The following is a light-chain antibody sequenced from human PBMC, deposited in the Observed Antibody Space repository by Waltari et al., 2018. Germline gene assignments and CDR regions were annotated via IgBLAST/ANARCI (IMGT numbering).Light chain of an antibody. V-gene: IGLV3-19*01. CDR2: GKN. Sequence: SSELTQDPAVSVALGQTVRITCQGDSLRSYYASWYQQKPGQAPVLVIYGKNNRPSGIPGRFSVSSAGNTASLTITGAQAEDEADYYCNSRDSSGNHLVFGGGTKLTVL. J-gene: IGLJ2*01. CDR1: SLRSYY. CDR3: NSRDSSGNHLV.